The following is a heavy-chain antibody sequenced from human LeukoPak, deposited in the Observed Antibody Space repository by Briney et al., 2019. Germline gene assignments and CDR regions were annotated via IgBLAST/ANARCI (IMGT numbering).Heavy chain of an antibody. CDR3: ASSSSGHQFDY. V-gene: IGHV3-53*01. CDR1: GFTFSSYA. J-gene: IGHJ4*02. Sequence: GGSLRLSCAASGFTFSSYAMSWVRQAPGKGLEWVSVIYSGGSTYYADSVKGRFTVSRDNSKNTLYLQMNSLRAEDTAVYYCASSSSGHQFDYWGQGTLVTVSS. CDR2: IYSGGST. D-gene: IGHD6-13*01.